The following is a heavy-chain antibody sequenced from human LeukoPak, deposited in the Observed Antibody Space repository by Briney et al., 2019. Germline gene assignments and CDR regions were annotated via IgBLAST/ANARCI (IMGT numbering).Heavy chain of an antibody. J-gene: IGHJ5*01. CDR3: ARGFNLDS. Sequence: ASVKVSCKASGYTFTGYLMHWVRQAPGQGLGWMAWINPNTGDTNYAQKFRGRVTTTRDTSITTAYIDLSGLTSDDTAVYYCARGFNLDSWGQGALVTVSS. V-gene: IGHV1-2*02. CDR1: GYTFTGYL. CDR2: INPNTGDT.